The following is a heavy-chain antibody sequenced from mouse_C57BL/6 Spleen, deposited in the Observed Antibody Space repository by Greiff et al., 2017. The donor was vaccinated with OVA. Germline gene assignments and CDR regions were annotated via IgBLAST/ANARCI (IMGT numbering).Heavy chain of an antibody. J-gene: IGHJ1*03. CDR1: GYSITSGYY. CDR3: ARDYGSGYWYFDV. CDR2: ISYDGSN. Sequence: EVKVEESGPGLVKPSQSLSLTCSVTGYSITSGYYWNWIRQFPGNKLEWMGYISYDGSNNYNPSLKNRISITRDTSKNQFFLKLNSVTTEDTATYYCARDYGSGYWYFDVWGTGTTVTVSS. D-gene: IGHD1-1*01. V-gene: IGHV3-6*01.